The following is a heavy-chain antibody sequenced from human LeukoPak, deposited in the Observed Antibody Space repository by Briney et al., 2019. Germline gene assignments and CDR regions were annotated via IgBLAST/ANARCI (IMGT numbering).Heavy chain of an antibody. CDR1: GFTFSSYS. V-gene: IGHV3-48*01. CDR2: ISSSSSTI. Sequence: GGSLRLSCAASGFTFSSYSMNWVRQAPGKGLEWVSYISSSSSTIYYADSVKGRFTISRDNSKNTLYLQMNSLRAEDTAVYYCAKYSGSSPGDWFDPWGQGTLVTVSS. CDR3: AKYSGSSPGDWFDP. D-gene: IGHD1-26*01. J-gene: IGHJ5*02.